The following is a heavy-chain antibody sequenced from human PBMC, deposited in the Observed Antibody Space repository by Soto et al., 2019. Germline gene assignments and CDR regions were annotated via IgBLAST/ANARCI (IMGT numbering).Heavy chain of an antibody. CDR2: ISWNRGSI. J-gene: IGHJ4*02. Sequence: DVQLVESGGGLVQPGRSLRLSCAGSGFTFDDYAMHWVREAPGKGLEWVSGISWNRGSIGYADPVKGRFTISRDNAKNSLYLQMNSLRAEDTALYYSAKASRGYRSSLTDYWGQGTLVTVSS. D-gene: IGHD6-13*01. CDR1: GFTFDDYA. CDR3: AKASRGYRSSLTDY. V-gene: IGHV3-9*01.